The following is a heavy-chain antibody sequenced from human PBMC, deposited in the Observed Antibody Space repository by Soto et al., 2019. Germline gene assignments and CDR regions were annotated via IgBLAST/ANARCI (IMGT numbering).Heavy chain of an antibody. CDR1: GFSLSTSGMC. V-gene: IGHV2-70*01. CDR2: IDWDDDK. J-gene: IGHJ6*02. D-gene: IGHD3-3*01. Sequence: SGPTLVNPTQTLTLTCTFSGFSLSTSGMCVSWIRQPPGKALEWLALIDWDDDKYYSTSLKTRLTISKDTSKNQVVLTMTNMDPVDTATYYCARSPYXDFWSGYYPNYYYGMDVWGPGTTVTVSS. CDR3: ARSPYXDFWSGYYPNYYYGMDV.